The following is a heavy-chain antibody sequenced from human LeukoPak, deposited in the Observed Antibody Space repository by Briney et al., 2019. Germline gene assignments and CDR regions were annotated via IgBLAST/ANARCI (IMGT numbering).Heavy chain of an antibody. J-gene: IGHJ4*02. CDR3: ARDHLDFWSGYNYFDY. V-gene: IGHV1-2*02. CDR1: GYTFTGSY. CDR2: INPNSGVT. D-gene: IGHD3-3*01. Sequence: ASLKVSCKASGYTFTGSYMHWVRQAPGQGLEWMGWINPNSGVTNYAQEFQGRVTMTRDTSISTTYIELSRLRSDDTAVYYCARDHLDFWSGYNYFDYWGQGTLVTVSS.